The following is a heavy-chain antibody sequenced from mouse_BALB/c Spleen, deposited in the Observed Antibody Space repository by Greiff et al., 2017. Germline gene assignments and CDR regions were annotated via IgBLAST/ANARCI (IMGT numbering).Heavy chain of an antibody. V-gene: IGHV5-6*01. Sequence: EVKLVESGGDLVKPGGSLKLSCAASGFTFSSYGMSWVRQTPDKRLEWVATISSGGSYTYYPDSVKGRFTISRDNAKNTLYLQMSSLKSEDTAMYYCARQGGNEFAYWGQGTLVTVSA. J-gene: IGHJ3*01. CDR2: ISSGGSYT. CDR1: GFTFSSYG. D-gene: IGHD2-1*01. CDR3: ARQGGNEFAY.